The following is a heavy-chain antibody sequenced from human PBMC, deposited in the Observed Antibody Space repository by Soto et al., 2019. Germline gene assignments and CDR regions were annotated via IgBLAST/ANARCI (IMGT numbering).Heavy chain of an antibody. CDR1: GGTFSSYA. D-gene: IGHD3-9*01. Sequence: QVQLVQSGAEVKKPGSSVKVSCKASGGTFSSYAISWVRQAPGQGLEWMGGIIPIFGTANYAQKFQGRVTITADESTSTAYVELSSLRSEDTAVYYCARSLNILTGYSGHYFDYWGQGTLVTVSS. V-gene: IGHV1-69*01. CDR2: IIPIFGTA. CDR3: ARSLNILTGYSGHYFDY. J-gene: IGHJ4*02.